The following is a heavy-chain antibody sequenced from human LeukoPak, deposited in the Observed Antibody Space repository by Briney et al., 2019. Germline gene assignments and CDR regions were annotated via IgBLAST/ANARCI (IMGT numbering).Heavy chain of an antibody. D-gene: IGHD2-15*01. CDR3: ARRGTTYCTVDSCHPNWFDP. CDR1: GFTFSDYY. CDR2: INGSSSDT. Sequence: PGGSLRLSCAASGFTFSDYYMTCIRQAPGRGLEWISYINGSSSDTKYADSVKGRFTISRDNAKNSLYLLMNSLRAEDTAVYYCARRGTTYCTVDSCHPNWFDPWGQGTLVTVSS. J-gene: IGHJ5*02. V-gene: IGHV3-11*03.